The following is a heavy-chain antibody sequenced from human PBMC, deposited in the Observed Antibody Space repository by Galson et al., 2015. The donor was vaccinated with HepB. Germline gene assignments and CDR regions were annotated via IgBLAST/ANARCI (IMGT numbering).Heavy chain of an antibody. Sequence: SVKVSCKASGGTFSSYAINWVRQAPGQGLEWMGGIIPIFGTAKYSKKFQGRITITADEFTNTAYMEVHSLRSEDTAVFYCARDRDTTMPGEHFYSALDVWGQGTTVTVSS. CDR1: GGTFSSYA. J-gene: IGHJ6*02. V-gene: IGHV1-69*13. CDR2: IIPIFGTA. CDR3: ARDRDTTMPGEHFYSALDV. D-gene: IGHD5-18*01.